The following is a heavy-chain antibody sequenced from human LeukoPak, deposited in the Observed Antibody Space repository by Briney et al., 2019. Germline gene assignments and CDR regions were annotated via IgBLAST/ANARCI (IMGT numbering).Heavy chain of an antibody. D-gene: IGHD2-15*01. Sequence: GASVKVSCKASGYTFTGYYMHWVRQAPGQGLEWMGWINPNSGGTNYAQKFQGRVTMTRDTSISTAYMELSRLRSDDTAAYYCASTFLYCSGGSCFDYWGQGTLVTVSS. J-gene: IGHJ4*02. CDR2: INPNSGGT. CDR3: ASTFLYCSGGSCFDY. CDR1: GYTFTGYY. V-gene: IGHV1-2*02.